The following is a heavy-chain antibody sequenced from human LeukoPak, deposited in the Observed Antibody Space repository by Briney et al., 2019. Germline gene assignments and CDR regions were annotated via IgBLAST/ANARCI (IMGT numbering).Heavy chain of an antibody. CDR1: GYTFTSYD. D-gene: IGHD3-10*01. J-gene: IGHJ4*02. V-gene: IGHV1-2*02. Sequence: ASVKVSCKASGYTFTSYDINWVRQATGQGLEWMGWINPNNGGTNYAQKFQGRVTMTRDTSISTAYMELSSLRSEDTAVYYCATEGKMVRGVYTDYWGQGTLVTVSS. CDR3: ATEGKMVRGVYTDY. CDR2: INPNNGGT.